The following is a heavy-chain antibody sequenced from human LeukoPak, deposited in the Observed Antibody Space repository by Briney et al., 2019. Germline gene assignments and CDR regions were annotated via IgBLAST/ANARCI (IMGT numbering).Heavy chain of an antibody. CDR1: GDSISNYY. D-gene: IGHD4-17*01. CDR2: IYTSEST. CDR3: ARQSGGAAVTTIFDY. Sequence: SETLSLTCTVSGDSISNYYWNWIRQPAGKGLEWIGRIYTSESTNYNPSLKSRVTMSVDTSKNQFSLRLSSVTAADTAVFYCARQSGGAAVTTIFDYWGQGTLVTVSS. V-gene: IGHV4-4*07. J-gene: IGHJ4*02.